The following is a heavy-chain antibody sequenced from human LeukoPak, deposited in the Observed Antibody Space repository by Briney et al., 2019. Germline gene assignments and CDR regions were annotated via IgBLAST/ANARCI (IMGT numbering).Heavy chain of an antibody. CDR2: INHSGST. D-gene: IGHD2-2*01. CDR3: ARVGALSSQNIVVVPAPYYYGMDV. CDR1: GGSFSGYY. J-gene: IGHJ6*02. Sequence: PSETLSLTCAVYGGSFSGYYWSWIRQPPGKGLEWIGEINHSGSTKYNPSLKSRVTISVDTSKNQFSLKLSSVTAADTAVYYCARVGALSSQNIVVVPAPYYYGMDVWGQGTTVTVSS. V-gene: IGHV4-34*01.